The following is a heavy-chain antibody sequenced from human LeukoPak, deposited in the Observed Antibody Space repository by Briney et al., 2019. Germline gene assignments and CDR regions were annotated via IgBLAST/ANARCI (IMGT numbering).Heavy chain of an antibody. CDR2: IYYSGNT. Sequence: SETLSLTCTVSGGSISSYYWSWIRQSPGKGLEWIGFIYYSGNTNSNPSLKSRVTMSVDTSKNQFSLNLSSVTAADTAMYYCARASTVTTWSLGYWGQGILVTVSS. CDR1: GGSISSYY. D-gene: IGHD4-17*01. J-gene: IGHJ4*02. V-gene: IGHV4-59*01. CDR3: ARASTVTTWSLGY.